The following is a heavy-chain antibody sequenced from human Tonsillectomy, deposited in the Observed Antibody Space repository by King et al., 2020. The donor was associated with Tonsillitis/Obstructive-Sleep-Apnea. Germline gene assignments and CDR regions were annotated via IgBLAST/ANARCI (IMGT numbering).Heavy chain of an antibody. CDR1: GGSFSGYY. CDR2: INHSGST. V-gene: IGHV4-34*01. J-gene: IGHJ3*02. Sequence: QVQLQQWGAGLLKPSETLSLTCAVYGGSFSGYYWSWIRQPPGKGLEWIGEINHSGSTNYNPSLKSRVTISVDTSKNQFSLKLSSVTAADTAVYYCARGTVAGRGSAFDIWGQGTMVTVSS. CDR3: ARGTVAGRGSAFDI. D-gene: IGHD6-19*01.